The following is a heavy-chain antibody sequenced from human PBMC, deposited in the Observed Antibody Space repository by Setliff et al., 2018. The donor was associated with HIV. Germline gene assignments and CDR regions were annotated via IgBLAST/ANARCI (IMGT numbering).Heavy chain of an antibody. CDR2: IIPILGIA. CDR3: VRDSQGYYDTGDFYYGRIDS. V-gene: IGHV1-69*10. Sequence: SVKVSCKASGGTFSSYAISWVRQAPGQGLEWMGGIIPILGIANYAQKFQGRVTITADKSTSTAYMELSSLRSEDTAVYYCVRDSQGYYDTGDFYYGRIDSWGQGTLVTVSS. CDR1: GGTFSSYA. J-gene: IGHJ4*02. D-gene: IGHD3-22*01.